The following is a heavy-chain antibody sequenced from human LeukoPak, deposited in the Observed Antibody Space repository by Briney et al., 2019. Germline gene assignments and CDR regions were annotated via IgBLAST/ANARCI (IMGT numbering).Heavy chain of an antibody. J-gene: IGHJ6*02. D-gene: IGHD1-26*01. CDR2: TRNKANSYTT. V-gene: IGHV3-72*01. CDR3: VRGYHSFDV. CDR1: GFTFSDHY. Sequence: PGGSLRLSCAVSGFTFSDHYMDWVRQAPGKGLEWVGRTRNKANSYTTVYAASVQGRFTVSRDDTKNSLYLQMNSLKTEDTAVYYCVRGYHSFDVWGQGTTVTVSS.